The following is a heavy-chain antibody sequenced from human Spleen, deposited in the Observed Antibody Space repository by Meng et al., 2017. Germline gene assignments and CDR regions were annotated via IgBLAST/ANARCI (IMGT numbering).Heavy chain of an antibody. CDR1: GGSFSDYY. D-gene: IGHD4-11*01. CDR3: ARGPTTLAHDFDY. J-gene: IGHJ4*02. Sequence: SETLSLTCVVSGGSFSDYYWSWIRQPPGKGLEWIGEINHSGSTNYNPSLESRATISVDTSQNNLSLKLSAVNDADSAVYYCARGPTTLAHDFDYWGQGTLVTVSS. V-gene: IGHV4-34*01. CDR2: INHSGST.